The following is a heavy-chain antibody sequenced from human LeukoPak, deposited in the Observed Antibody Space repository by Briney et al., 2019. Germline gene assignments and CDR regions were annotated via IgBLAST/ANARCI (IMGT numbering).Heavy chain of an antibody. CDR2: INHSGST. V-gene: IGHV4-34*01. J-gene: IGHJ4*02. CDR3: ARGRITMVRVFDY. D-gene: IGHD3-10*01. Sequence: SETLSLTCAVYGGSFSGYYWSWIRQPPGKGLEWIGEINHSGSTNYNPSLKSRVTISVDTSKNQFSPKLSSVTAADTAVYYCARGRITMVRVFDYWGQGTLVTVSS. CDR1: GGSFSGYY.